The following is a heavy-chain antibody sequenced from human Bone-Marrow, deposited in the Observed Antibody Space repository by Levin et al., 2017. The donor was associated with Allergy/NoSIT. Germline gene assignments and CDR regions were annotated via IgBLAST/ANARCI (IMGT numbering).Heavy chain of an antibody. V-gene: IGHV3-15*01. CDR3: TTEYSSVVVVDY. D-gene: IGHD3-22*01. J-gene: IGHJ4*02. Sequence: GGSLRLSCAASGFTFSNAWMSWVRQAPGKGLEWVGRIKSKTDGGTTDYAAPVKGRFTISRDDSKNTLYLQMNSLKTEDTAVYYCTTEYSSVVVVDYWGQGTLVTVSS. CDR1: GFTFSNAW. CDR2: IKSKTDGGTT.